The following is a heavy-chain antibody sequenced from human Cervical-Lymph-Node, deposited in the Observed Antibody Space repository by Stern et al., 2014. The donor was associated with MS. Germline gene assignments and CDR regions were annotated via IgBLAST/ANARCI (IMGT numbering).Heavy chain of an antibody. V-gene: IGHV3-23*04. CDR3: ARRTVGTAGYFDY. CDR2: ITGSGGDT. CDR1: GFTFNSYA. D-gene: IGHD4-23*01. J-gene: IGHJ4*02. Sequence: VQLVESGGGLVQPGGSLRLSCAASGFTFNSYAMGWVRQAPEKGLEWVSSITGSGGDTYYADSVKGRFTFSRDNSKTTLYLQMNSLRAEDTAVYFCARRTVGTAGYFDYWGQGTLVTVSS.